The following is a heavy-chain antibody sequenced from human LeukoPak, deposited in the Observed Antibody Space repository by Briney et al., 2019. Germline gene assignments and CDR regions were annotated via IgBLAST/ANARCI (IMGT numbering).Heavy chain of an antibody. V-gene: IGHV3-23*01. J-gene: IGHJ4*02. Sequence: GGSLRLSCAASGFTFSSYAMSWVRQAPGKGLEWVSAISGSGGSTYYADSVKGRFTISRDNSKNTLYLQMNSLRAEDTAVYYCAEDGGGYYYSFDYWGQGTLVTVSS. CDR3: AEDGGGYYYSFDY. CDR1: GFTFSSYA. CDR2: ISGSGGST. D-gene: IGHD3-22*01.